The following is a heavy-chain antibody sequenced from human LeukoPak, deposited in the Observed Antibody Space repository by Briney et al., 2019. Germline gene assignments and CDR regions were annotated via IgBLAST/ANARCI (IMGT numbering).Heavy chain of an antibody. CDR3: AKGPNRDSGWYWYFDL. Sequence: PSQTLSLTCAISGDSPSSTSATWNWTRKSPSRCLEWLGRTYYMSKLYTSYAPSVESRISINADTSNNHITLQLTSLTPEDTAVYYCAKGPNRDSGWYWYFDLWGRGTLVTVSS. D-gene: IGHD6-19*01. CDR2: TYYMSKLYT. J-gene: IGHJ2*01. V-gene: IGHV6-1*01. CDR1: GDSPSSTSAT.